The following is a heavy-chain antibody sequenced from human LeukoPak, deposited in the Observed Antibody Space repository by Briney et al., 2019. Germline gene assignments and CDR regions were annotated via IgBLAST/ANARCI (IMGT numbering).Heavy chain of an antibody. CDR2: INPSGGST. J-gene: IGHJ5*02. CDR1: GYTFTSYY. V-gene: IGHV1-46*01. D-gene: IGHD2-15*01. CDR3: ARAQSGGQLVVVAATPLANDWFDP. Sequence: ASAKVSCKASGYTFTSYYMHWVRQAPGQGLEWMGIINPSGGSTSYAQKFQGRVTMTRDTSTSTVYMELSSLRSEDTAVYYCARAQSGGQLVVVAATPLANDWFDPWGQGTLVTVSS.